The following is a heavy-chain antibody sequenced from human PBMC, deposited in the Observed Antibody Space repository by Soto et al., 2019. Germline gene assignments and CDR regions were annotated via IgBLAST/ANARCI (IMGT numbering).Heavy chain of an antibody. J-gene: IGHJ4*02. CDR2: ISYDGSNK. CDR3: VGGYYFGDY. CDR1: AFTFSSYG. D-gene: IGHD3-22*01. Sequence: QVQLVESGGGVVQPGRSLRLSCAASAFTFSSYGMHWVRQAPGKGLQWVAVISYDGSNKYYADSVKGRFTISRDNSKNTLYLQMNSLRAEDTAVYYCVGGYYFGDYWGQGTRVTVSS. V-gene: IGHV3-30*03.